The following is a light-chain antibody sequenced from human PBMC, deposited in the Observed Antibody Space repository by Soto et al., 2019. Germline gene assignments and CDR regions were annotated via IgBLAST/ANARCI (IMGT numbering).Light chain of an antibody. V-gene: IGLV1-51*02. CDR3: ATWDTSLSGGV. CDR1: SSNIENNY. CDR2: ENN. Sequence: QSVLTQPPSVSAAPGQKVTISCSGSSSNIENNYVSWYRQLPGTAPKLLIYENNKRPSGIPDRFSGSKSGTSATLGITGLETGDEADYYCATWDTSLSGGVFGTGTKLTV. J-gene: IGLJ1*01.